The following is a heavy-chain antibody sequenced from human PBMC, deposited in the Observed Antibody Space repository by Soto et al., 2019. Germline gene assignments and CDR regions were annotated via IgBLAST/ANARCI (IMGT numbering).Heavy chain of an antibody. V-gene: IGHV1-58*01. Sequence: GASVKVSCKASGFTFPSSAVRWVRQARGQRLEWIGWIVVGSGNTNYAQKFQERVTITRDMSTSTAYMELSSLRSEDTAVYYCAADLDFWSGYRRGALDIWGQGTMVTVSS. J-gene: IGHJ3*02. CDR1: GFTFPSSA. D-gene: IGHD3-3*01. CDR2: IVVGSGNT. CDR3: AADLDFWSGYRRGALDI.